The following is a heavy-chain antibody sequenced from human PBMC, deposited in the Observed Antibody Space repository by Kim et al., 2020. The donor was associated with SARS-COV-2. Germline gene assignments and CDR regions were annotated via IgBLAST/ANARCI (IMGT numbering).Heavy chain of an antibody. D-gene: IGHD3-10*01. CDR3: ARCPLSMTMVRGMITTTLFYYYEMDA. V-gene: IGHV3-48*02. Sequence: GGSLRLSCAASGFNFNSYSMNWVRQAPGKGLEWLSYISSSSTTMYYADSVRGRFTISRDNAKNSLFLQMNSLRDEDTAVYYCARCPLSMTMVRGMITTTLFYYYEMDAWGQGTTVTVSS. CDR1: GFNFNSYS. CDR2: ISSSSTTM. J-gene: IGHJ6*02.